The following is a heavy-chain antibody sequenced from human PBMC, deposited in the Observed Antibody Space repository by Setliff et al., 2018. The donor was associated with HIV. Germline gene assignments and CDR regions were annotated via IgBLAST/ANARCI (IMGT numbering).Heavy chain of an antibody. V-gene: IGHV4-39*01. D-gene: IGHD5-18*01. CDR2: IYYSGST. CDR3: ARRDGYSYGFYFDY. J-gene: IGHJ4*02. CDR1: GGSISSSTYY. Sequence: SETLSLTCTVSGGSISSSTYYWGWIRQPPGRGLEWIGTIYYSGSTYYNPSLKSRLTISVDTSKNQFSLKLSSVTAADTAVYYCARRDGYSYGFYFDYWGQGTLVTVS.